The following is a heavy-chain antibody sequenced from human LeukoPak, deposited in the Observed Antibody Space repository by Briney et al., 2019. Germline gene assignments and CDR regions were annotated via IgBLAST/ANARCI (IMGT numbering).Heavy chain of an antibody. CDR1: GFTFDDSA. CDR3: AKESGKFDY. J-gene: IGHJ4*02. CDR2: ISVDGGT. V-gene: IGHV3-43*02. Sequence: PGGSLRLSCAASGFTFDDSAMHWIRQAPGKGLEWVSLISVDGGTFSADSVKGRFSISRDNSKNSLYLQMNSLKSEDTAMYYCAKESGKFDYWGQGTLVAVSS.